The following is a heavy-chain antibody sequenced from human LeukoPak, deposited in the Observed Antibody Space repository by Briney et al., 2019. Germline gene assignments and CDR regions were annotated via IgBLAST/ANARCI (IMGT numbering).Heavy chain of an antibody. Sequence: GGSLRLSCAASGFTVSVYGMSWVRQVPGKGLEWISVINGGTQTSYYADSVNGRFTISRDNSKNTLYLQTNGLRAEDTAVYYCAKGDQVSYFYYMDVWGKGTTVTVSS. V-gene: IGHV3-23*01. J-gene: IGHJ6*03. CDR3: AKGDQVSYFYYMDV. CDR1: GFTVSVYG. CDR2: INGGTQTS.